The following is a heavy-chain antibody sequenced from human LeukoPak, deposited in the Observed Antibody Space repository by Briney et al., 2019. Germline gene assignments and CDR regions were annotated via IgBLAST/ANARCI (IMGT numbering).Heavy chain of an antibody. CDR3: ARSYSSYYYGSGSPIPYFDY. J-gene: IGHJ4*02. CDR2: IYSGGST. V-gene: IGHV3-53*01. Sequence: SGGSLRLSCAASGFTVSSNYMSWVRQAPGKGLEWVSVIYSGGSTYYADSVKGRFTISRDNSKNTLYLQMNSLRAEDTAVYYCARSYSSYYYGSGSPIPYFDYWGQGTLVTVSS. D-gene: IGHD3-10*01. CDR1: GFTVSSNY.